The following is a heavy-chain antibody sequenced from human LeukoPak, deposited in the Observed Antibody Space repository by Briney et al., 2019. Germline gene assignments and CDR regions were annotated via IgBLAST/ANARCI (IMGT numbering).Heavy chain of an antibody. D-gene: IGHD1-26*01. CDR2: ISYDGSNK. CDR3: AKGGVWGNYFDH. Sequence: GRSLRLSCAASGFTFSSYGMHWVRQAPGKGLEWVAVISYDGSNKYYADSVKGRFTISRDNSKNTLYLQMNSLRAEDTAVYYCAKGGVWGNYFDHWGQGTLVTVSS. V-gene: IGHV3-30*18. J-gene: IGHJ4*02. CDR1: GFTFSSYG.